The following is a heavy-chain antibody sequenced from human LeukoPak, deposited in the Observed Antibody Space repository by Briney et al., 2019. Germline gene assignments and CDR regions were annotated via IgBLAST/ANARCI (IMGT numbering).Heavy chain of an antibody. D-gene: IGHD4-23*01. CDR2: IYYTGIT. Sequence: PSETLSLTCTVSGGSISSSSDNWGWIRQPPGKGLEWIGSIYYTGITYYNPSVMSRVTMSVDTSKNRFSLRLSSVTAADTAMYYCARQGRATVVMYMDDWGKGTTVTVSS. CDR1: GGSISSSSDN. CDR3: ARQGRATVVMYMDD. J-gene: IGHJ6*03. V-gene: IGHV4-39*01.